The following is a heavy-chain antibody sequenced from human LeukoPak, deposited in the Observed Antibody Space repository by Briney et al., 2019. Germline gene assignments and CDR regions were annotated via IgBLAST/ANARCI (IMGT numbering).Heavy chain of an antibody. CDR1: GYTFTGYY. CDR3: AVAVPGTFLFDY. CDR2: INPNSGGT. D-gene: IGHD6-19*01. Sequence: ASVKVSCKASGYTFTGYYMHWVRQAPGQGLEWMGWINPNSGGTNYAQKFQGRVTMTRDTSISTAYMELSRLRSDDTAVYYCAVAVPGTFLFDYWGQGTLVTVSS. V-gene: IGHV1-2*02. J-gene: IGHJ4*02.